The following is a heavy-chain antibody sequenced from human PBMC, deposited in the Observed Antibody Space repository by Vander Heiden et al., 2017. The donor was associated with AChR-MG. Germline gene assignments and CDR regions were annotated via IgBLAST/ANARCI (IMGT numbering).Heavy chain of an antibody. D-gene: IGHD3-3*01. J-gene: IGHJ6*02. Sequence: QVQLVQSGAEVKKPGSSVKVSCKASGGPFSSYAISWVRQAPGQGLEWMGGIIPSFGTANYAQKFQGRVTITADKSTSTAYMELSSLRSEDTAVYYCARGYDFWSGYPPRYYGMDVWGQGTTVTVSS. CDR2: IIPSFGTA. V-gene: IGHV1-69*06. CDR1: GGPFSSYA. CDR3: ARGYDFWSGYPPRYYGMDV.